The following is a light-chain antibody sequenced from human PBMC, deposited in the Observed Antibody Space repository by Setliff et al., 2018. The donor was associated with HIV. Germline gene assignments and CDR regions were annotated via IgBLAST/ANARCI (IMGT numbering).Light chain of an antibody. CDR2: NNG. V-gene: IGLV1-47*02. CDR1: VSNIGRNS. Sequence: QSALTQPPSMSGTPGQKATISCSGGVSNIGRNSVFWYQQLPGTAPKLLMYNNGQRPSGVPDRFSGSKSGTSASLAITDLRSGDEADYYCATSDDSLGAVVFGGGTKVTVL. J-gene: IGLJ2*01. CDR3: ATSDDSLGAVV.